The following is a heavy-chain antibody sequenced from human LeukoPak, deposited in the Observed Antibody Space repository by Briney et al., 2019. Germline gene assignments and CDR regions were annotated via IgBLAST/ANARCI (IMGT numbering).Heavy chain of an antibody. CDR1: GGSISSGDYY. Sequence: PSETLSLTCTVSGGSISSGDYYWSWIRQPPGKGLKWIGYIYYSGSTYYNPSLKSRVTISVDTSKNQFSLKLSSVTAADTAVYYCARRDSSSWYRAFDIWGQGTMVTVSS. J-gene: IGHJ3*02. CDR2: IYYSGST. V-gene: IGHV4-30-4*08. D-gene: IGHD6-13*01. CDR3: ARRDSSSWYRAFDI.